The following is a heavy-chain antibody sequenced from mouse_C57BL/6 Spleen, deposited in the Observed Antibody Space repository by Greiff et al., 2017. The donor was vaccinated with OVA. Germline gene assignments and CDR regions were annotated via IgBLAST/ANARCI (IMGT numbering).Heavy chain of an antibody. CDR2: INPGSGGT. V-gene: IGHV1-54*01. Sequence: QVQLQQSGAELVRPGTSVKVSCKASGYAFTNYLIAWVKQRPGQGLEWIGVINPGSGGTNYNEKFKGKATLTADKSSSTAYMQLSSLTSEDSAVYVCARFPNYDYDGFAMDDWGQGTSVTVSS. J-gene: IGHJ4*01. CDR3: ARFPNYDYDGFAMDD. D-gene: IGHD2-4*01. CDR1: GYAFTNYL.